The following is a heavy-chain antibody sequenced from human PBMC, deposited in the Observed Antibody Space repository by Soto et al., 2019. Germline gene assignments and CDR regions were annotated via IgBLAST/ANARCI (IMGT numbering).Heavy chain of an antibody. CDR2: IYWDDDK. D-gene: IGHD3-22*01. V-gene: IGHV2-5*02. CDR1: GFSLSTSEVG. J-gene: IGHJ4*02. CDR3: ARDSSSLYYFDY. Sequence: QVKFRESGPTLVKPTQTLTLTCTFSGFSLSTSEVGVGWIRQPPGKALEWLALIYWDDDKRYSPSLKSRLTITKDTSRNHVVLTMTNMYPVDTATYYCARDSSSLYYFDYWGQGTLVTVSS.